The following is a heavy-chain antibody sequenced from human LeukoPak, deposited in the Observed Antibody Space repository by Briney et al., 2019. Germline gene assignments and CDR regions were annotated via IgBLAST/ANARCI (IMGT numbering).Heavy chain of an antibody. CDR3: ARQEYCSGGSCYTWFDP. Sequence: GESLKISCKGSGYIINNYWIGWVRQMPGKGLEWMGIIYPADSDIRYSPSFQGQITISAVKSISTVYLQWSSLKASDTAMYYCARQEYCSGGSCYTWFDPWGQGTLVTVSS. D-gene: IGHD2-15*01. CDR2: IYPADSDI. V-gene: IGHV5-51*01. CDR1: GYIINNYW. J-gene: IGHJ5*02.